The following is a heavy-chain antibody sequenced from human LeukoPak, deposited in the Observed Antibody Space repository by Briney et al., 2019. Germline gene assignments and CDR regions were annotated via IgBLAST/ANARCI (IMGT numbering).Heavy chain of an antibody. D-gene: IGHD3-9*01. V-gene: IGHV1-3*04. CDR3: ARAPYDFLTGFSLNWFDP. Sequence: ASVKVSCKASGYTFTTYAIHWVRQAPGQRLEWMGWNNSDNGNTKYSQKFQGRVSVTRDTSAYTAYMELRSLSSADTAIYFCARAPYDFLTGFSLNWFDPWGQGTLVTVSP. CDR1: GYTFTTYA. CDR2: NNSDNGNT. J-gene: IGHJ5*02.